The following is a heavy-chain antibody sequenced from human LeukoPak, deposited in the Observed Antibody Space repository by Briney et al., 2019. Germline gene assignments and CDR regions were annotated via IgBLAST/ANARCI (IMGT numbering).Heavy chain of an antibody. D-gene: IGHD3-22*01. J-gene: IGHJ4*02. CDR1: GYTFTGYY. CDR3: ARVGRYYDSTGSLDY. CDR2: INPNSGGT. V-gene: IGHV1-2*02. Sequence: ASVKVSCKTSGYTFTGYYMHWVRQAPGQGLEWMGWINPNSGGTKYAQKFQGRATMTRDTSISIAYMELSRLRSDDTAVYYCARVGRYYDSTGSLDYWGQGTLVTVSS.